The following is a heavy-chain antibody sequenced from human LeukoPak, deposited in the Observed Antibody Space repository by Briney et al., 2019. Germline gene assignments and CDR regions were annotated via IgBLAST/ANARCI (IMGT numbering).Heavy chain of an antibody. D-gene: IGHD4-17*01. V-gene: IGHV4-38-2*01. CDR2: IYHSGKT. Sequence: SETLSLTCAVSSYSISSGYYWVWIRQPPGKGPEWIASIYHSGKTHYNPSLKSRVTLSVDTSKNQFSLKLSSVTAADTAVYYCARLINDYGDLNYFDYWGQGTLVTVSS. CDR1: SYSISSGYY. J-gene: IGHJ4*02. CDR3: ARLINDYGDLNYFDY.